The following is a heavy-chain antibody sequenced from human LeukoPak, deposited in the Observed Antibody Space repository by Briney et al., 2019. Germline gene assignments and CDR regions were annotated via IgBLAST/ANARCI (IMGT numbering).Heavy chain of an antibody. CDR3: AREQVVPAAPYDY. J-gene: IGHJ4*02. Sequence: ASVKVPCKASGYTFTGYYMHWVRQAPGQGLEWMGWINPNSGGTNYAQKFQGRVTMTRDTSISTAYMELSRLRSDDTAVYYCAREQVVPAAPYDYWGQGTLVTVSS. CDR1: GYTFTGYY. V-gene: IGHV1-2*02. CDR2: INPNSGGT. D-gene: IGHD2-2*01.